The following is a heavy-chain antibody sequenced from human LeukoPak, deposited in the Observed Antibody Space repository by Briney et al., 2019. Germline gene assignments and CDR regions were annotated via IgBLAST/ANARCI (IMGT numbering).Heavy chain of an antibody. CDR2: IYYTGST. V-gene: IGHV4-59*08. D-gene: IGHD3-10*01. CDR1: GGSISSFY. J-gene: IGHJ4*02. Sequence: PSETLSLTCTVSGGSISSFYWGWIRQPPGKGLEWIGYIYYTGSTNYNSSLKSRVTISVDTSKNQFSLKLSSVTAADTAVYYCARHSVWFGELYFDYWGQGTLVTVSS. CDR3: ARHSVWFGELYFDY.